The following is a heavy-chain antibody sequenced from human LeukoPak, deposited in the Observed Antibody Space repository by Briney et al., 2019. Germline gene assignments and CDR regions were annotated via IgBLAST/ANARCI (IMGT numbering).Heavy chain of an antibody. D-gene: IGHD3-22*01. Sequence: GGSLRLSCAASGFTFSSYGMHWVRQAPGKGLQWVAVISYDGSNKYYADSVKGRFTISRDNSKNTLYLQMNSLRAEDTAVYYGAKGGGYYDSSGYSYYFDYWGQGTLVTVSS. CDR2: ISYDGSNK. CDR3: AKGGGYYDSSGYSYYFDY. CDR1: GFTFSSYG. V-gene: IGHV3-33*06. J-gene: IGHJ4*02.